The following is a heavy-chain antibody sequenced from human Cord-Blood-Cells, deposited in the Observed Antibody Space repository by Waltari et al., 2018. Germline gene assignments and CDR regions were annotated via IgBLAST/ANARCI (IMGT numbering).Heavy chain of an antibody. Sequence: EVQLVEAGGGVVQPGGSLKLSCAASGFTFSGSAMHWVGHASGKGLEWVGRIRSKDNSNATAYVASVKGRFTINRDDSKNTAYLQMNSLKTEDTAVYYCTTRPPSVVGATDYWGQGTLVTVSS. J-gene: IGHJ4*02. D-gene: IGHD1-26*01. CDR1: GFTFSGSA. CDR2: IRSKDNSNAT. CDR3: TTRPPSVVGATDY. V-gene: IGHV3-73*01.